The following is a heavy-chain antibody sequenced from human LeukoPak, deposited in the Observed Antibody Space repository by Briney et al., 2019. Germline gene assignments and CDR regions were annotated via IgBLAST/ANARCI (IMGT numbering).Heavy chain of an antibody. D-gene: IGHD1-14*01. V-gene: IGHV4-59*08. J-gene: IGHJ4*02. CDR2: IYYSGST. CDR1: GGSISSYV. CDR3: ARAISGRKDSFDY. Sequence: SETLSLTCTVSGGSISSYVWSWIRQPPGKGLEWIGYIYYSGSTNYNPSLKSRGTISVDTSKNQFSLKLTSVTAADTAVYYCARAISGRKDSFDYWGQGTLVTASS.